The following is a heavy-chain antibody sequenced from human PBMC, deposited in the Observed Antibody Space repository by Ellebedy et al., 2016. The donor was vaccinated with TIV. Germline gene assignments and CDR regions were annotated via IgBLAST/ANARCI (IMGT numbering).Heavy chain of an antibody. D-gene: IGHD3-10*01. V-gene: IGHV1-46*01. Sequence: ASVTVSCXASRYTFTSYYMHLVRQAPAQGLEWMGIINPSGCSTSYAQKFQGRVTMTRDTSTSTVYMELSSLRSEDTAVYYCAGGRGALWFGGPNWFDPWGQGTLVTVSS. CDR2: INPSGCST. CDR3: AGGRGALWFGGPNWFDP. J-gene: IGHJ5*02. CDR1: RYTFTSYY.